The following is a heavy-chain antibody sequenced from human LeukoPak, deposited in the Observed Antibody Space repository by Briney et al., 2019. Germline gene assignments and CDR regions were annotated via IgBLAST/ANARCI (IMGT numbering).Heavy chain of an antibody. J-gene: IGHJ4*02. D-gene: IGHD3-22*01. CDR3: ARARGYHYDSSGSYTPPHFDY. Sequence: PGGSLRLSCAASGFTFRSYWMSWFRQTPGKGLEWVANIKEDGSEKKYVDSVKGRFAISRDNAKNSLYLQMNSLRAEDTAVYYCARARGYHYDSSGSYTPPHFDYWGQGSLVTVSS. V-gene: IGHV3-7*01. CDR1: GFTFRSYW. CDR2: IKEDGSEK.